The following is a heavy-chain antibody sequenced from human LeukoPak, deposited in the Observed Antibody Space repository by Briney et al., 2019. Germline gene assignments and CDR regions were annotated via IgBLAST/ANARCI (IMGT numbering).Heavy chain of an antibody. CDR1: GYTVTGSY. J-gene: IGHJ4*02. CDR2: INPNSGAT. V-gene: IGHV1-2*02. D-gene: IGHD4-17*01. CDR3: ARGLTTVTFDC. Sequence: ASVKVSCKASGYTVTGSYLHWVRQAPGQGLEWMGWINPNSGATNYARQFQGRVTMTRDTSISTAYMELSRLRSDDTAVYHCARGLTTVTFDCWGQGTLVTVTS.